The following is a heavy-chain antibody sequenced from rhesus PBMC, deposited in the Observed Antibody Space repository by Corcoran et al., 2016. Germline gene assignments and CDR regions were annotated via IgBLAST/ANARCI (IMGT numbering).Heavy chain of an antibody. CDR2: ISGSGTNT. CDR1: ACSISNSYW. CDR3: ARDLKT. Sequence: QVQLPESGPGVVKPSTTLSLTRPGPACSISNSYWWHWIRQPPGKGLEWIGYISGSGTNTNYNPSLKSRVTISKDTSNTQFSLKLNSVTAADTAVYYCARDLKTWGQGVLVTVSS. V-gene: IGHV4S10*01. J-gene: IGHJ4*01.